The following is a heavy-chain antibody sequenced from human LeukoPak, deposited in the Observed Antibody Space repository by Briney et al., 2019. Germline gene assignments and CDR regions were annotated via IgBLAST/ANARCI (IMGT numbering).Heavy chain of an antibody. CDR3: ARTATTEVGATSWFDP. D-gene: IGHD1-26*01. V-gene: IGHV4-4*07. CDR1: GGSISSYY. J-gene: IGHJ5*02. CDR2: IYTSGST. Sequence: SETLSLTCTVSGGSISSYYWSWIRQPAGKGLEWIGRIYTSGSTNYNPSFKSRVTMSVDTSKNQFSLKLSSVTAADTAVYYCARTATTEVGATSWFDPWGQGTLVTVSS.